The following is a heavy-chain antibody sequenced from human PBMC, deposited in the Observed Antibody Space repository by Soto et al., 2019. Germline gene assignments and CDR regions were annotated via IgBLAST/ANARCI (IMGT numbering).Heavy chain of an antibody. V-gene: IGHV1-3*01. CDR3: ASRGIAARPFDY. D-gene: IGHD6-6*01. J-gene: IGHJ4*02. CDR1: GYTFTSYA. Sequence: ASVKVSSKASGYTFTSYAMHWVRQAPGQRLKWMGWINAGNGNTKYSQKFQARVTITRHTSASTAYMQLSSLRSEDTAVYYCASRGIAARPFDYWGQGTLVTVSS. CDR2: INAGNGNT.